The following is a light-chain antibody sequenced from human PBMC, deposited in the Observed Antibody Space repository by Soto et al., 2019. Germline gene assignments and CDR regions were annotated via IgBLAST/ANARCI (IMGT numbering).Light chain of an antibody. V-gene: IGLV2-14*01. Sequence: QSALTQPASVSGSPGQSITISCAGNMRDVGAYNLVSWYQQHPGRAPQLIIYEVRNRPSGISFCFSGSKSGNTASLTISGLQAEDEADYYCSSYTSKSSLIFGGGTKLTVL. CDR2: EVR. CDR1: MRDVGAYNL. CDR3: SSYTSKSSLI. J-gene: IGLJ2*01.